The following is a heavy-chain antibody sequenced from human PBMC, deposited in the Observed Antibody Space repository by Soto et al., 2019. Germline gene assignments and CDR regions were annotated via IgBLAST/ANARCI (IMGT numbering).Heavy chain of an antibody. J-gene: IGHJ3*02. Sequence: RASVKVSCKASGGTFSSYAISWVRQAPGQGLEWMGGIIPIFGTANYAQKFQGRVTITADESTSTAYMELSSLRSEDTAVYYCARAYMAVAGPGAFDIWGQGTMVTVSS. CDR1: GGTFSSYA. V-gene: IGHV1-69*13. D-gene: IGHD6-19*01. CDR2: IIPIFGTA. CDR3: ARAYMAVAGPGAFDI.